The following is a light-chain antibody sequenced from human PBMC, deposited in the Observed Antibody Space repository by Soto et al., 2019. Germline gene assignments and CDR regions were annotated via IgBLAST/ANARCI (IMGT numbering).Light chain of an antibody. CDR2: AAS. CDR3: QQTYSAPLA. V-gene: IGKV1-39*01. CDR1: QTISNY. J-gene: IGKJ1*01. Sequence: DIQMTQSPSSLSASVGDRVTITCRASQTISNYLNWYQQKPGKAPKLLIYAASNLQNGVPSRFSGSGSGTEFTLTISSLQPEDFATYYCQQTYSAPLAFVQGTKVEI.